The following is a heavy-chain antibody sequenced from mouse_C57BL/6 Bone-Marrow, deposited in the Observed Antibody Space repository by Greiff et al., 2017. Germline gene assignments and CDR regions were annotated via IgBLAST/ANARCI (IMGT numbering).Heavy chain of an antibody. CDR3: ANIDNDGYYAMDY. CDR1: GYTFTSYW. J-gene: IGHJ4*01. Sequence: VQLQQPGAELVKPGASVKMSCKASGYTFTSYWITWVQQRPGQGLEWIGDICPGSGSTNYTEKFTSKATLTVDTSSSTAYMQLSSLTSEDSAVXDCANIDNDGYYAMDYWGQGTSVTVSS. V-gene: IGHV1-55*01. D-gene: IGHD2-3*01. CDR2: ICPGSGST.